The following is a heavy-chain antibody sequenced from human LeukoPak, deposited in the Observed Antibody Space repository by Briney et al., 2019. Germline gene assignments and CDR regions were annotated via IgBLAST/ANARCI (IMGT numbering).Heavy chain of an antibody. CDR1: GYTLTELS. Sequence: ASVKVSCKVSGYTLTELSMHWVRQAPGKGLEWMGGFDPEDGETIYAQKFQGRVAMTGDTSTDTAYMELSSLRSEDTAVYYCATDPAGTTGSWGQGTLVTVSS. D-gene: IGHD1-1*01. V-gene: IGHV1-24*01. CDR2: FDPEDGET. CDR3: ATDPAGTTGS. J-gene: IGHJ5*02.